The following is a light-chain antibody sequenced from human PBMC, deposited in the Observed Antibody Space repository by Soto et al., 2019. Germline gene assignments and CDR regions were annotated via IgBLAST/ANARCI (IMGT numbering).Light chain of an antibody. CDR2: DAS. V-gene: IGKV3-15*01. CDR1: QSVRSK. Sequence: EIVMTQSPGTLSVSPGERVTLSCRASQSVRSKLVWYQRKPGQSPRLLISDASTRATGMPGRFSGSGSGTEFTLTISSLQSEDFAIYYCQQYNNWPWTFGQGTEVDIK. CDR3: QQYNNWPWT. J-gene: IGKJ1*01.